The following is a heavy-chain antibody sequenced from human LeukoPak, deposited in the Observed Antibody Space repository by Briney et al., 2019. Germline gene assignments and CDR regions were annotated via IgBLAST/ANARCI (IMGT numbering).Heavy chain of an antibody. J-gene: IGHJ3*02. D-gene: IGHD6-13*01. V-gene: IGHV4-61*02. CDR2: IYTSGST. CDR3: ARVSIAAAHGAFDI. CDR1: GGSISSGSYY. Sequence: PSETLSLTCTVSGGSISSGSYYWSWIRQPAGKGLEWIGRIYTSGSTNYNPSLKSRVTISVDTSKNQFSLKLSSVTAADTAVYYCARVSIAAAHGAFDIWGQGTMVTVSS.